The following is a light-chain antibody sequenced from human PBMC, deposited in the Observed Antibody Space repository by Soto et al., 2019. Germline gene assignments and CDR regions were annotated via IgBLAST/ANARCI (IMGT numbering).Light chain of an antibody. V-gene: IGKV1-8*01. CDR3: QQYYSYLWT. CDR1: QGISSY. CDR2: AAS. J-gene: IGKJ1*01. Sequence: AIRMTQSPSSFSASTGDRVTITCRASQGISSYLAWYQQKPGKAPKLLIYAASTFQSGVPQRFSGSGSGTDFTLTIRCLQSEDFATYYCQQYYSYLWTFGQGTKVEI.